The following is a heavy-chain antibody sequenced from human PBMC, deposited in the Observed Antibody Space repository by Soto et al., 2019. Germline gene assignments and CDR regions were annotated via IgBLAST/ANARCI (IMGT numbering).Heavy chain of an antibody. J-gene: IGHJ4*02. CDR1: GFTFSNYG. V-gene: IGHV3-33*01. CDR2: IWPDGGTK. Sequence: QVQLVESGGGVVQPGRSLRLSCAASGFTFSNYGILWFRQAPSKGLEWVAVIWPDGGTKYYAESVKDRFTISRDNSKNTAYLQMNSLRDEDTAVYYCARDLEGAAAAGFDYWGQGTPVTVSS. CDR3: ARDLEGAAAAGFDY. D-gene: IGHD6-25*01.